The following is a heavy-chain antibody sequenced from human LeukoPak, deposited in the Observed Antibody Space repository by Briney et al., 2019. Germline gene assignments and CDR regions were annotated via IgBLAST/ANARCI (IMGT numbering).Heavy chain of an antibody. CDR3: ARGGDLLPYYFDY. D-gene: IGHD4-17*01. V-gene: IGHV3-33*01. CDR1: GFTFSSYG. CDR2: IWYDGSNK. Sequence: QPGRSLRLSCAASGFTFSSYGMHWVRQAPGKGLEWVAVIWYDGSNKYYADSVKGRFTISRDNSKNTLYLQMNSLRAEDTAVYYCARGGDLLPYYFDYWGQGTLVTVSS. J-gene: IGHJ4*02.